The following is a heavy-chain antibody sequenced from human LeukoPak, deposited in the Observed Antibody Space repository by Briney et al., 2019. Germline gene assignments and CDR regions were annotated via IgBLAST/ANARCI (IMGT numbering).Heavy chain of an antibody. CDR2: IRYDGSNK. J-gene: IGHJ4*02. CDR3: AKVRSYQLPIDY. CDR1: GFTFSSYG. V-gene: IGHV3-30*02. D-gene: IGHD2-2*01. Sequence: GGSLRLSCAASGFTFSSYGMHWVRQAPGKGLEWVAFIRYDGSNKYYADSVKGRFTISRDNSKNTLYLQMNSLRAEDTAVYYCAKVRSYQLPIDYWGQGTLVTASS.